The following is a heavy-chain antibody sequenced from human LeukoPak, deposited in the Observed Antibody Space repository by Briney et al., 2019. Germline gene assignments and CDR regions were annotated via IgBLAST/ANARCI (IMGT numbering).Heavy chain of an antibody. CDR2: IYYSGST. Sequence: SETLSLTCTVSGGSISSYYWSWIRQPPGKGLEWIGYIYYSGSTNYNPSLKSRVTISVDTSKNQFSLKLSSVTVADTAVYYCARWSGYYDSSGYSRRFHYWGQGTLVTVSS. CDR3: ARWSGYYDSSGYSRRFHY. J-gene: IGHJ4*02. V-gene: IGHV4-59*01. D-gene: IGHD3-22*01. CDR1: GGSISSYY.